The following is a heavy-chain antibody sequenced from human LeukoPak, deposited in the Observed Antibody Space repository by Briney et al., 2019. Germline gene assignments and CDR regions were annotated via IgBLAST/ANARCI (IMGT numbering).Heavy chain of an antibody. V-gene: IGHV3-23*01. Sequence: GGSLSLSCAASGFTFSSYAMSWVRQAPGQGLEWVSSISGSSSSTFYADSVKGRFTISRDKSKNTLYLQMNSLRAEDTAVYYCAKGDKEMTTVTRNWFDPWGQGTLVTVSS. CDR3: AKGDKEMTTVTRNWFDP. CDR1: GFTFSSYA. D-gene: IGHD4-17*01. J-gene: IGHJ5*02. CDR2: ISGSSSST.